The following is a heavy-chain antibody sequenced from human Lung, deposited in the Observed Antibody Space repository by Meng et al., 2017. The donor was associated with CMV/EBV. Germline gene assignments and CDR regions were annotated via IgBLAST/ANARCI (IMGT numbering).Heavy chain of an antibody. J-gene: IGHJ4*02. CDR1: GFTFSTYA. D-gene: IGHD2-2*01. CDR2: ISYDGSNK. Sequence: GGSXRLXXAASGFTFSTYAMHWVRQAPGKGLEWVAVISYDGSNKYYADSVKGRFTISRDNSKNTLYLQMNSLRAEDTAVDYCARCREPVVPAVFDYWGQGXLVTVSS. CDR3: ARCREPVVPAVFDY. V-gene: IGHV3-30*04.